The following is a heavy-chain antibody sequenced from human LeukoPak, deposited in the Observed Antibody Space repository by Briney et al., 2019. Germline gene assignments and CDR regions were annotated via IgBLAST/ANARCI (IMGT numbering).Heavy chain of an antibody. V-gene: IGHV3-64*02. CDR2: ISSTGEIT. Sequence: GGSLRPSCAASGFTFNTFAIHWVRQAPGKGLEYVSGISSTGEITSYADSVQGRFTISRDSSKNTLYLQMNSLRAEDTAVYYCARGRGSGWPFDYWGQGTLVTVSS. CDR1: GFTFNTFA. J-gene: IGHJ4*02. CDR3: ARGRGSGWPFDY. D-gene: IGHD6-19*01.